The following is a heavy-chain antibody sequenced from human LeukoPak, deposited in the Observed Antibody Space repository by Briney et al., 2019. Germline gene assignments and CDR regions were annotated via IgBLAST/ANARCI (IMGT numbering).Heavy chain of an antibody. V-gene: IGHV3-30*02. CDR3: AKDRIYYGSGSYYDY. Sequence: GGSLRLSCTTSGITFSNSWMSWVRQAPGKGLEWVAFIRYDGSNKYYADSVKGRFTISRDNSKNTLYLQMNSLRAEDTAVYYCAKDRIYYGSGSYYDYWGQGTLVTVSS. CDR1: GITFSNSW. J-gene: IGHJ4*02. CDR2: IRYDGSNK. D-gene: IGHD3-10*01.